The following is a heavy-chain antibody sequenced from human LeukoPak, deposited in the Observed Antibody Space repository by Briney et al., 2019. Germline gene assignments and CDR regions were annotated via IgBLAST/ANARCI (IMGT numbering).Heavy chain of an antibody. CDR2: INHSGST. CDR3: SRGMGYSSSSVDY. CDR1: GGSFSGYY. D-gene: IGHD6-6*01. J-gene: IGHJ4*02. Sequence: SETLSLTCAVYGGSFSGYYWSWIRQPPGKGLEWIGEINHSGSTNYNPSLKSRVTISVDTSKNQFSLKLSSVTAADTAVYYCSRGMGYSSSSVDYWGQATLVTVSS. V-gene: IGHV4-34*01.